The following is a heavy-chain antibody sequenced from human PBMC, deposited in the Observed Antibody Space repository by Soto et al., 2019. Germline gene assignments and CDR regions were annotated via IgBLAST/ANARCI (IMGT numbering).Heavy chain of an antibody. CDR1: GASVRSYY. J-gene: IGHJ6*02. CDR3: ARDRSTNMVTRYYGMDV. Sequence: SETLSLTCTVPGASVRSYYWSWIRQPPGKGLEWIGYIYYSGSTNYNPSLKSRVTISVDTSKNQFSLKLSSVTVADTAVYYCARDRSTNMVTRYYGMDVWGQGTTVT. D-gene: IGHD5-18*01. V-gene: IGHV4-59*02. CDR2: IYYSGST.